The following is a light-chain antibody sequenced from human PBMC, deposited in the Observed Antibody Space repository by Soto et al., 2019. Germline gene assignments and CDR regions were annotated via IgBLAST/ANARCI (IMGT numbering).Light chain of an antibody. Sequence: QRTHSTSTLSASVVDRLVITCRASQTISSWLALYQQKPGKAPKLLIYKASTLKSGVPSRFSGSGSGTEFTLTISSLQPDDFATYYCQHYNSYSEAFGQGTKVDI. CDR1: QTISSW. J-gene: IGKJ1*01. CDR2: KAS. CDR3: QHYNSYSEA. V-gene: IGKV1-5*03.